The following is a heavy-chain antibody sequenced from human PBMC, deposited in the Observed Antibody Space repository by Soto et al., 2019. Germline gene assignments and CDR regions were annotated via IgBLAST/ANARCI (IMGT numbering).Heavy chain of an antibody. J-gene: IGHJ4*02. Sequence: GSLRLSYAASGFTFIRYAMCWVRQAPGKGLEWVSVISGSGGNIHYADSVKGRFTISRDNSKNTLYLQMNSLRVEDTAVYNCATQDFRGTTGTTWGQGTLVTVSS. CDR3: ATQDFRGTTGTT. D-gene: IGHD1-1*01. CDR1: GFTFIRYA. V-gene: IGHV3-23*01. CDR2: ISGSGGNI.